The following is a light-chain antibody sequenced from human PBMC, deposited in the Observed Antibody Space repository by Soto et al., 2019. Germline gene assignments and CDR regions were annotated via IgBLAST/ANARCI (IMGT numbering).Light chain of an antibody. CDR2: DSS. CDR1: QRVSSY. J-gene: IGKJ5*01. V-gene: IGKV3-11*01. Sequence: EIVLTQSPATLSLSPGERATLSCSASQRVSSYLAWYQQKPGQAPRLLIYDSSNRATGIPARFSGSGSGTEFTLTIRRLEPEDFSVYYCQQRSNWPSFGQGTRLEIK. CDR3: QQRSNWPS.